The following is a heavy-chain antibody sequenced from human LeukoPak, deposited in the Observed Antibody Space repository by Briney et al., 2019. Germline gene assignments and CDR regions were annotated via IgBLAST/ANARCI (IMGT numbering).Heavy chain of an antibody. J-gene: IGHJ3*02. Sequence: GGSLRLFCAASGFTFSSYSMNWVRQAPGKGLEWVSYISSSSSTIYYADSVKGRFTISRHNAKNSLYLQMNSLRAEDTAVYYCARDQTGTYHDAFDIWDQGTMVTVSS. CDR3: ARDQTGTYHDAFDI. CDR1: GFTFSSYS. V-gene: IGHV3-48*01. CDR2: ISSSSSTI. D-gene: IGHD1-1*01.